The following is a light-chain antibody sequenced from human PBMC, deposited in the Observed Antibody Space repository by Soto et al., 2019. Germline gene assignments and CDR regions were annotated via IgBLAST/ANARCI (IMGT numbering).Light chain of an antibody. V-gene: IGKV1-5*03. J-gene: IGKJ5*01. CDR3: QQLNSYPQT. CDR2: KAS. Sequence: DIQMTQSPSTLSASVGDRVSINCRASQSISAWLAWYQQKPGKAPRLLIYKASTLEIGVPSRLSGSGSGTELTLTISSMKHDDVEIYLCQQLNSYPQTFGHGTRLEIK. CDR1: QSISAW.